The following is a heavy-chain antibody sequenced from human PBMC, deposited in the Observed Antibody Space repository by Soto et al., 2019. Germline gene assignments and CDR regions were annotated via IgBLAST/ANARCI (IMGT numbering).Heavy chain of an antibody. J-gene: IGHJ4*02. V-gene: IGHV4-4*09. Sequence: QVQLQESGPGLVKPSETLSLTCTVSGGSMRGQHWSWIRQPPGKGLEWIGHHSDSTNYNPSLKSRITISTDTSKSQFSLKRSSVTAADTAVYYCATYTVGEGGRGYWGQGTLVTVSS. D-gene: IGHD3-16*01. CDR3: ATYTVGEGGRGY. CDR1: GGSMRGQH. CDR2: HHSDST.